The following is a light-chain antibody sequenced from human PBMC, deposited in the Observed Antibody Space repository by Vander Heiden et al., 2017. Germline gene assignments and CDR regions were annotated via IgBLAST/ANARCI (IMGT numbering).Light chain of an antibody. Sequence: DIQMTQSPPSLSASVGDRVTISCRASQSVSNYLSWYQQKPQKPPRLLIYGATTLQTGVPSRFSGGGSGTDFTLTISSLQPEDFATYYCQQSYSIPYTFGQGTKLEI. CDR3: QQSYSIPYT. CDR2: GAT. J-gene: IGKJ2*01. CDR1: QSVSNY. V-gene: IGKV1-39*01.